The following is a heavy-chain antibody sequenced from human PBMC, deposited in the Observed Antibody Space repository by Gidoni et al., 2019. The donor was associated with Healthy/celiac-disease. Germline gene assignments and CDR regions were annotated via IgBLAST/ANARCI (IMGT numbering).Heavy chain of an antibody. CDR3: ARGHGGAFDI. D-gene: IGHD3-10*01. Sequence: EVPLVESGGGLVPPGGSLSLSFAASRFTFRSYWVSWVRQAPGKGLEWVANIKQDGSEKYYVDSGKGRFTISSDNAKNSLYLQMNSLRAEDTAVYYCARGHGGAFDIWGQGTMVTVSS. J-gene: IGHJ3*02. CDR1: RFTFRSYW. V-gene: IGHV3-7*01. CDR2: IKQDGSEK.